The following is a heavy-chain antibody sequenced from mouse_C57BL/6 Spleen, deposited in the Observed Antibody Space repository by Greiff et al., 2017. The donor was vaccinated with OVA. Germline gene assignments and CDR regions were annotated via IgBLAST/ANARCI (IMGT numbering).Heavy chain of an antibody. CDR2: INPSTGGT. V-gene: IGHV1-42*01. J-gene: IGHJ1*03. CDR1: GYSFTGYY. D-gene: IGHD1-1*01. Sequence: EVQLQQSGPELVKPGASVKISCKASGYSFTGYYMNWVKQSPEKSLEWIGEINPSTGGTTYNQKFKAKATLTVDKSSSTAYMQLKSLTSEDSAVYYCARSNYYGSRADWYFDVWGTGTTVTVSS. CDR3: ARSNYYGSRADWYFDV.